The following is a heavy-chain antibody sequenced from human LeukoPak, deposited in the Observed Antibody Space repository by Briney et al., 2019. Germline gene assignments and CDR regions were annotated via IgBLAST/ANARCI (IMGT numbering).Heavy chain of an antibody. V-gene: IGHV3-21*01. CDR2: ISSSSSYI. J-gene: IGHJ4*02. CDR1: GFTFSSFA. D-gene: IGHD3-22*01. CDR3: ARDRDSSGYYRSDY. Sequence: GGSLRLSCVASGFTFSSFAMNWVRQAPGKGLEWVSSISSSSSYIYYADSVKGRFTISRDNAKNSLYLQMNSLRAEDTAVYYCARDRDSSGYYRSDYWGQGTLVTVSS.